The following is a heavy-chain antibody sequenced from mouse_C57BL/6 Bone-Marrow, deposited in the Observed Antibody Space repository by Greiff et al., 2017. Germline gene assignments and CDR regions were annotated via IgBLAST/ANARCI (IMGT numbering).Heavy chain of an antibody. CDR3: ARDQKAMDY. CDR1: GFTFSSYA. V-gene: IGHV5-4*01. J-gene: IGHJ4*01. Sequence: EVQRVESGGGLVKPGGSLKLSCAASGFTFSSYAMSWVRQTPDKRLEWVATISDGGSYTYYPDNVKGRFTISRDNAKNNLYLQMSHLKSEDTAMYYCARDQKAMDYWGQGTSVTVSS. CDR2: ISDGGSYT.